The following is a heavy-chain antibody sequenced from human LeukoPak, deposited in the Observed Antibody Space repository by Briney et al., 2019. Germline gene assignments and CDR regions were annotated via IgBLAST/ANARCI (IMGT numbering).Heavy chain of an antibody. CDR1: GFTVSSNY. V-gene: IGHV3-66*01. J-gene: IGHJ4*02. D-gene: IGHD3-3*01. CDR3: AKDDRVLRFLERDFDY. CDR2: IYSGGST. Sequence: PGGSLRLSCAASGFTVSSNYMSWVRQAPGKGLEWVSVIYSGGSTYYADSVKGRFTISRDNSKNTLYLQMNSLRAEDTAVYYCAKDDRVLRFLERDFDYWGQGTLVTVSS.